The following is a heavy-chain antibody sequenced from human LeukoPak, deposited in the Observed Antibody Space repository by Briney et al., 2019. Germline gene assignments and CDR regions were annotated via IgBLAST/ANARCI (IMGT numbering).Heavy chain of an antibody. V-gene: IGHV4-4*07. J-gene: IGHJ6*03. CDR1: GGSISSYY. D-gene: IGHD2-2*02. CDR2: IYTSGST. CDR3: ARGSEYCSSTSCYTRGDYYYYMDV. Sequence: SETLSLTCTVSGGSISSYYWSWIRQPAGKGLEWIGSIYTSGSTNYNPSLKSRVTMSVDTSKNQFSLKLSSVTAADTAVYYCARGSEYCSSTSCYTRGDYYYYMDVWGKGTTVTVSS.